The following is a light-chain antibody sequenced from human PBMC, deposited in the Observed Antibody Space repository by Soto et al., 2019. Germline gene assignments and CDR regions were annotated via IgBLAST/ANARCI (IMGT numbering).Light chain of an antibody. CDR2: GAS. CDR1: QSVSSY. J-gene: IGKJ5*01. CDR3: QHHYNWPLIT. V-gene: IGKV3-11*01. Sequence: EIVLTQSPATLSLSPGKRATLSCRASQSVSSYLAWYQQKPGQAPRLLIYGASHRASGISARFNGSGSGTDFTLTISSLEPEDFAVYYCQHHYNWPLITFGQGTRLEIK.